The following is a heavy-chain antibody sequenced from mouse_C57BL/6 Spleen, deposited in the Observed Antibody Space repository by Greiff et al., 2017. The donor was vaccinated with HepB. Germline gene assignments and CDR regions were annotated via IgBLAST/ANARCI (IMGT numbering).Heavy chain of an antibody. CDR3: ARRGYDYDVEDYAMDY. D-gene: IGHD2-4*01. Sequence: VQLQQPGAELVRPGSSVKLSCKASGYTFTSYWMHWVKQRPIQGLEWIGNIDPSDSETHYNQKFKDKATLTVDKSSSTAYMQLSSLTSEDSAVYYCARRGYDYDVEDYAMDYWGQGTSVTVSS. V-gene: IGHV1-52*01. CDR2: IDPSDSET. J-gene: IGHJ4*01. CDR1: GYTFTSYW.